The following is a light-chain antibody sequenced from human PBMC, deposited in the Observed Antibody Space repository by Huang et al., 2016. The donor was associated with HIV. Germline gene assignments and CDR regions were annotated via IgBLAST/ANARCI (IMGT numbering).Light chain of an antibody. Sequence: DIVMTQSPDSLAVSLGERATIICKSSQSVLYSSNNKNFLAWYQQKPGQPPKLLIYWASTRESGVPDRVSGSGSGTDFTLTISSLQAEDVAVYYCQQYYSIPYTFGQGTKLEIK. CDR2: WAS. V-gene: IGKV4-1*01. CDR3: QQYYSIPYT. J-gene: IGKJ2*01. CDR1: QSVLYSSNNKNF.